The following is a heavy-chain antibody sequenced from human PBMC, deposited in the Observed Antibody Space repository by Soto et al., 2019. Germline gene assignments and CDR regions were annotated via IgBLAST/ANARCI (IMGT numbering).Heavy chain of an antibody. CDR3: ARDFLSGEDHFCNNMTV. Sequence: EVQLVESGGGLVQPGRSLRLSCAASGFTFDAHAMHWVRQVPGKGLEWVSAISWNSVNIGYADSVKGRFTISRDNAKSSLLLQMNSLRPEDTALYYCARDFLSGEDHFCNNMTVGGQGTTFTVSS. CDR2: ISWNSVNI. J-gene: IGHJ6*02. V-gene: IGHV3-9*01. D-gene: IGHD2-15*01. CDR1: GFTFDAHA.